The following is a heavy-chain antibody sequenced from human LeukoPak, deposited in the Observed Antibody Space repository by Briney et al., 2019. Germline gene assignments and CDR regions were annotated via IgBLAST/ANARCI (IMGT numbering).Heavy chain of an antibody. Sequence: ASVKVSCKASGYTFTSYYMHWVRQAPGQGLEWMGIINPSGGSTSYAQKFQGRVTMTRDTSISTAYMELSRLRSDDTAVYYCATLGYSYGYGDFDYWGQGTLVTVSS. CDR2: INPSGGST. CDR3: ATLGYSYGYGDFDY. V-gene: IGHV1-46*01. CDR1: GYTFTSYY. J-gene: IGHJ4*02. D-gene: IGHD5-18*01.